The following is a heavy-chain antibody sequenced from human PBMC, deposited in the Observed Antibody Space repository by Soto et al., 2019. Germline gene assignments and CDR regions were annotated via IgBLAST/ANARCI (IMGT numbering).Heavy chain of an antibody. CDR3: AREVPMSVAAARSPPTYYYYYGMDV. V-gene: IGHV4-59*01. Sequence: ETLSLTCTVSGGSISSYYWSWIRQPPGKGLEWIGYIYYSGSTNYNPSLKSRVTISVDTSKNQFSLKLSSVTAADTAVYYCAREVPMSVAAARSPPTYYYYYGMDVWGQGTTVTVSS. CDR1: GGSISSYY. J-gene: IGHJ6*02. CDR2: IYYSGST. D-gene: IGHD6-13*01.